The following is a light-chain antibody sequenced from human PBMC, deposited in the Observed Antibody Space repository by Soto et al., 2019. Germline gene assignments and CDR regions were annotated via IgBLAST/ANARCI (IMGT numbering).Light chain of an antibody. CDR3: QSYDSSHYV. J-gene: IGLJ1*01. Sequence: QSALTPPPSVSCAPGRIVTISCTGSSSNIGAGYDVHWYQQLPGTAPKLLIYGNSNRPSGVPDRFSGSKSGTSASLAITGLQAEDEADYYCQSYDSSHYVSGTGNKVTVL. CDR1: SSNIGAGYD. V-gene: IGLV1-40*01. CDR2: GNS.